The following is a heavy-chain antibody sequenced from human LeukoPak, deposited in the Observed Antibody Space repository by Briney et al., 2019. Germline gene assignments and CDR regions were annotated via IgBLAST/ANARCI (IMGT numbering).Heavy chain of an antibody. V-gene: IGHV3-74*01. CDR3: ARALRLAVNLDY. J-gene: IGHJ4*01. D-gene: IGHD6-19*01. CDR1: GFRFSGYW. Sequence: GGSLRLSCAASGFRFSGYWMHWVRQAPGKGLEWVSRIDSEGSSTNYADSVKGRLTISRDNAKNTLYLQMNSLRAEDTAVYYCARALRLAVNLDYWGQGTLVTVSS. CDR2: IDSEGSST.